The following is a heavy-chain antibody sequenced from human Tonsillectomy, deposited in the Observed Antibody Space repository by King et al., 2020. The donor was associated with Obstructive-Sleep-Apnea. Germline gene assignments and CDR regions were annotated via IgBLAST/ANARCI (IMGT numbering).Heavy chain of an antibody. CDR2: ITSSSFL. CDR3: AREDSGSDYFDY. J-gene: IGHJ4*02. V-gene: IGHV3-21*06. D-gene: IGHD5-12*01. CDR1: GFTFTTYN. Sequence: DVQLVESGGGLVRPGGSLRVSCSASGFTFTTYNMNWVRRAPGKGLEWVSSITSSSFLYYAYSVKGRFTISGDYAKNSVYLQMNSLGAEDTAVYYCAREDSGSDYFDYWGQGTLVTVS.